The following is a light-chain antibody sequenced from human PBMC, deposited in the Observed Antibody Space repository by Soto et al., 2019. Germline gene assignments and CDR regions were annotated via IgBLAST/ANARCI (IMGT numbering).Light chain of an antibody. Sequence: EIVMTQSPATLSVSPGERATLSCRASQSVSSNLAWYQQKPGQAPRLLIYGASTRATGIPARFSGRGSGTEFTPTISSLQSEDFAIYFCQQYNNWPPDRTFGQGTKVEIK. CDR3: QQYNNWPPDRT. CDR1: QSVSSN. CDR2: GAS. J-gene: IGKJ1*01. V-gene: IGKV3-15*01.